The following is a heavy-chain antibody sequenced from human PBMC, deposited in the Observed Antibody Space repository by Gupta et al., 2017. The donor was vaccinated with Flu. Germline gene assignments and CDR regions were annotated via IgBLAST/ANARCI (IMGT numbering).Heavy chain of an antibody. D-gene: IGHD3-9*01. CDR2: INPDTGDT. CDR3: AKSAISGTRYFYYGGKDV. Sequence: QAQLAQSGAEVKKPGDSVKVSCTASGYGLSASYLHWVRQAPTQGFEWMGWINPDTGDTHYARKFQGRVTLTRDTATGTAHMELSGLTSEDTALYYCAKSAISGTRYFYYGGKDVWGQGTAVTVSS. CDR1: GYGLSASY. V-gene: IGHV1-2*02. J-gene: IGHJ6*02.